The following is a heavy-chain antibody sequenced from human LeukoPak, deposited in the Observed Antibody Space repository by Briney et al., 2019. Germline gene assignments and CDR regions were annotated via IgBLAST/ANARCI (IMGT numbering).Heavy chain of an antibody. D-gene: IGHD3-22*01. J-gene: IGHJ4*02. V-gene: IGHV4-34*01. CDR3: ARGRYYFDSSGAFY. CDR2: IMYDGSS. Sequence: PSETLSLTCAVHGGPFSGYYWSWIRQPPGKGLEWIGEIMYDGSSNYHPSLKSRVSMSVDTSKNQFSLKMTSVTAADTAVYYCARGRYYFDSSGAFYWGQGTLVTVSS. CDR1: GGPFSGYY.